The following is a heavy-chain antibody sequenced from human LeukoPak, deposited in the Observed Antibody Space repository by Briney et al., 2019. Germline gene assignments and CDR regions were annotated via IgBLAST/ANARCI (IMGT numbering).Heavy chain of an antibody. CDR2: IYSVGST. J-gene: IGHJ4*02. CDR1: GFTVSSNY. V-gene: IGHV3-66*01. CDR3: ARRPGFDY. Sequence: PGGSLRLSCAASGFTVSSNYMSWVRQAPGKGLEWVSVIYSVGSTFYVDSVKGRFTISRDNSKNTLYLQMNNLRAEDTAVYYCARRPGFDYWGQGTLVTVSS.